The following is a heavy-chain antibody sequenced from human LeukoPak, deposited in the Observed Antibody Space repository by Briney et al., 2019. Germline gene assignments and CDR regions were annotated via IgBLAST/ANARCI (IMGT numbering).Heavy chain of an antibody. CDR2: IYYSGST. CDR1: GGSISSSSYY. CDR3: ARHQWLVSYFDY. D-gene: IGHD6-19*01. V-gene: IGHV4-61*01. Sequence: SETLSLTCTVSGGSISSSSYYWSWIRQPPGKGLEWIGYIYYSGSTNYNPSLKSRVTISVDTSKNQFSLKLSSVTAADTAVYYCARHQWLVSYFDYWGQGTLVTVSS. J-gene: IGHJ4*02.